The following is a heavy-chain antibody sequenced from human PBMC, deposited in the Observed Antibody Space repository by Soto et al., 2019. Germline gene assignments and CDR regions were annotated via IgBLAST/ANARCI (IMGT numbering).Heavy chain of an antibody. CDR1: GYTFTSYA. CDR2: INAGNGNT. CDR3: ARAARTTYYSDY. D-gene: IGHD6-6*01. V-gene: IGHV1-3*01. J-gene: IGHJ4*02. Sequence: QVQLVQSGAEVKKPGASVKVSCKASGYTFTSYAMHWVRQAPGQRLEWMGWINAGNGNTKYSQKFQGRVTITRDTSASTAYMELSSLRSEDTAVYYCARAARTTYYSDYWGQGTLVTVSS.